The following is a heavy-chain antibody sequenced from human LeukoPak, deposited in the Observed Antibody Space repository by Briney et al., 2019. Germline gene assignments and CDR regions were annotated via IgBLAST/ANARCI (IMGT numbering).Heavy chain of an antibody. CDR2: INPNSGGT. CDR3: ARVRYYDSSSDLAY. V-gene: IGHV1-2*02. J-gene: IGHJ4*02. Sequence: ASVNVSCKASGYTFTDYYIHWVRQAPGQGLEWMGWINPNSGGTNYAQKFQGRVTMTRDTSISTAYTELRRLRSDDTAVYYCARVRYYDSSSDLAYWGQGTPVIVSS. D-gene: IGHD3-22*01. CDR1: GYTFTDYY.